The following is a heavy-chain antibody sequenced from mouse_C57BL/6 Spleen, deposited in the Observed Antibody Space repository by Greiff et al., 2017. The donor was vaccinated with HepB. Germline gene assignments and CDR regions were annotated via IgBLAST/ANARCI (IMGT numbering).Heavy chain of an antibody. D-gene: IGHD1-1*01. J-gene: IGHJ2*01. Sequence: QVQLKESGAELVRPGASVKLSCKASGYTFTDYYINWVKQRPGQGLEWIARIYPGSGNTYYNEKFKGKATLTAEKSSSTAYMQLSSLTSEDSAVYFCARAYGSSYGDYWGQGTTLTVSS. CDR3: ARAYGSSYGDY. V-gene: IGHV1-76*01. CDR2: IYPGSGNT. CDR1: GYTFTDYY.